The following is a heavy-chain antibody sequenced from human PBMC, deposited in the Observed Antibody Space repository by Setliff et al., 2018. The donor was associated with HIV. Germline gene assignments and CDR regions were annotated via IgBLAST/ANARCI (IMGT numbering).Heavy chain of an antibody. J-gene: IGHJ3*02. V-gene: IGHV4-34*01. D-gene: IGHD3-16*02. CDR2: INHSGST. Sequence: PSETLSLTCAVYGGSFSDYSWNWIRQPPGKGLEWIGEINHSGSTNYNQSLKSRVTISVDTSKNQFSLKLNSVTAADTAVYYCANAAVVPRYLWGSYRPVAFDIWGQGTMVTVSS. CDR3: ANAAVVPRYLWGSYRPVAFDI. CDR1: GGSFSDYS.